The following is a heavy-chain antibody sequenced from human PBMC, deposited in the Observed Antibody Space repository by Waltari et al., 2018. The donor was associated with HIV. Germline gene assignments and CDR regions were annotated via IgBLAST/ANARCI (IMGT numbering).Heavy chain of an antibody. Sequence: QVQLVQSGAEVKKPGASVKVSCKASGYTFTSYDINWVRQATGQGLEWMGWMNPNSSNTGYAQKFQGRVTMTRNTSISTAYMELSSLRSEDTAVYYWAREHSSSYYYYYYYGMDVWGQGTTVTVSS. J-gene: IGHJ6*02. CDR2: MNPNSSNT. D-gene: IGHD6-6*01. V-gene: IGHV1-8*01. CDR1: GYTFTSYD. CDR3: AREHSSSYYYYYYYGMDV.